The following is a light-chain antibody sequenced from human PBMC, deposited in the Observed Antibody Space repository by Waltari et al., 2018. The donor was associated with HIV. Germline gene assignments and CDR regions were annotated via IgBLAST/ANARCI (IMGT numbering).Light chain of an antibody. CDR3: SSYTRRGTVV. Sequence: QSALTHPASVSGSPGQSIVLPCTGSSSDIGYYDYASWYQQYPGQAPKALIYEVTSRPSGTSSRFSGSKSATTAFLAISKLQTDDEADYFCSSYTRRGTVVFGGGTRLTVL. V-gene: IGLV2-14*01. CDR2: EVT. J-gene: IGLJ2*01. CDR1: SSDIGYYDY.